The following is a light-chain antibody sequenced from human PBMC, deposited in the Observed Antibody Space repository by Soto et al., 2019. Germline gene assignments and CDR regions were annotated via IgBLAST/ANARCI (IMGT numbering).Light chain of an antibody. J-gene: IGKJ1*01. Sequence: DIQITQSPSSLSASVGDRVTITCRASQAIRNDLAWYQQKPGRAPKRLIYGSSSLQSGVPWRFSGRGSGTEFTLTISSLQPEDFATYYCLPQSVFPGTFGQGTKVEIK. CDR3: LPQSVFPGT. CDR2: GSS. CDR1: QAIRND. V-gene: IGKV1-17*01.